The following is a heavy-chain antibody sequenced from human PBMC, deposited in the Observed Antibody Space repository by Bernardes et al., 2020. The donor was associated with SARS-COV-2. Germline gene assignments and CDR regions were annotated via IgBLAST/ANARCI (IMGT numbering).Heavy chain of an antibody. CDR3: AREKVVRGGGGYYYGMDV. V-gene: IGHV3-53*01. CDR2: IYSGGST. D-gene: IGHD3-10*01. Sequence: GGSLRLSCAASGFTVSSNYMSWVRQAPGKGLEWVSVIYSGGSTYYADSVKGRFTISRDNSKNTLYLQMNSLRAEDTAVYYCAREKVVRGGGGYYYGMDVWGQGTTVTVSS. CDR1: GFTVSSNY. J-gene: IGHJ6*02.